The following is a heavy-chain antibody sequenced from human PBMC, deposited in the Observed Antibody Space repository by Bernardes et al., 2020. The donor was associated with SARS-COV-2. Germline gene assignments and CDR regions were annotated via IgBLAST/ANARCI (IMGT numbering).Heavy chain of an antibody. D-gene: IGHD3-22*01. Sequence: ASVKVSCKASGYTFTSYGISWVRQAPGQGLEWMGWISAYNGNTNYAQKLQGRVTMTTDTSTSTAYMELRSLRSDDTAVYYCARANYYDGGGYYSSRWHWGQGTLVTVSS. V-gene: IGHV1-18*01. CDR1: GYTFTSYG. CDR3: ARANYYDGGGYYSSRWH. J-gene: IGHJ4*02. CDR2: ISAYNGNT.